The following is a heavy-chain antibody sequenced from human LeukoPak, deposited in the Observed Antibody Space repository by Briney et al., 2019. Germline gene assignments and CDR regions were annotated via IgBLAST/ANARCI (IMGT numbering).Heavy chain of an antibody. CDR2: ISSSSSYI. J-gene: IGHJ4*02. Sequence: GGSLRLSCAASGFTISSYSMNWVCQAQGKGLEWVSSISSSSSYIYYADSVKGRFTISRDNAKNSLYLQMNSLRAEDTAVYYCARDRDSGWYYYWGQGTLVTVSS. CDR1: GFTISSYS. CDR3: ARDRDSGWYYY. D-gene: IGHD6-19*01. V-gene: IGHV3-21*01.